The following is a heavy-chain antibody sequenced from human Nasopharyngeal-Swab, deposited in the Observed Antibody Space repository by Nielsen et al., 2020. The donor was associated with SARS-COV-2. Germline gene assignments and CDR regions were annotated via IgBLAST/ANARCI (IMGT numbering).Heavy chain of an antibody. Sequence: GGSLRLSCAASGFTFSSYAMHWVRQAPGKGLEWVAVISYDGSNKYYADSVKGRFTISRDNSKNTPYLQMNSLRAEDTAVYYCARDLRFEDTAMAGYFDLWGRGTLVTVSS. D-gene: IGHD5-18*01. V-gene: IGHV3-30-3*01. CDR3: ARDLRFEDTAMAGYFDL. CDR1: GFTFSSYA. CDR2: ISYDGSNK. J-gene: IGHJ2*01.